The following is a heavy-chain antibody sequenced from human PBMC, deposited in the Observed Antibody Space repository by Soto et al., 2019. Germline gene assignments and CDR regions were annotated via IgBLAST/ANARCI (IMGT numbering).Heavy chain of an antibody. CDR2: MNPNSGNT. CDR1: GYTFTSYD. D-gene: IGHD6-19*01. J-gene: IGHJ4*02. V-gene: IGHV1-8*01. Sequence: QVQLVQSGAEVKKPGASVKVSCKASGYTFTSYDINWVRQATVQGLEWMGWMNPNSGNTGYAQKFQGRVTMTRNTSISTAYMELSSLRSEDTAVYYCARGSREQWLVPQPLDYWGQGTLVTVSS. CDR3: ARGSREQWLVPQPLDY.